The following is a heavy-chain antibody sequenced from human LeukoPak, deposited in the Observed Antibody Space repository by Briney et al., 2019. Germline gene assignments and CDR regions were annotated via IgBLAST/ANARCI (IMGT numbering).Heavy chain of an antibody. CDR2: IWYDGSNK. CDR3: AKFKGHYYYDSSGFCDN. J-gene: IGHJ4*02. Sequence: GGSLRLSCAASGFTFSSYGMHWVRQAPGKGPEWVAVIWYDGSNKYYADSVKGRFSISRDNSNYTLHLQMNSLRAEDTAVFYCAKFKGHYYYDSSGFCDNWGQGTLVTVSS. V-gene: IGHV3-33*06. D-gene: IGHD3-22*01. CDR1: GFTFSSYG.